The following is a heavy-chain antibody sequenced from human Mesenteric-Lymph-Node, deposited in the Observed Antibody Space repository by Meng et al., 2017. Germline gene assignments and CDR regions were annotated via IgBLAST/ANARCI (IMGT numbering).Heavy chain of an antibody. Sequence: GQLQEPGPGLVMPSEPLSLTCTVSGGSISSSNYYWSWIRQPPGKGLEWSGHIYNSGSTYYNPSLKSRITISVDTSKNQFSLKLSSVTAADTAVYYCARGQKGYFDLWGRGTLVTVSS. CDR1: GGSISSSNYY. CDR2: IYNSGST. CDR3: ARGQKGYFDL. J-gene: IGHJ2*01. V-gene: IGHV4-30-4*01.